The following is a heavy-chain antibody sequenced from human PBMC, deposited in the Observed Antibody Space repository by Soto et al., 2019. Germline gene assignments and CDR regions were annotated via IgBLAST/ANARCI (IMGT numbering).Heavy chain of an antibody. CDR3: ARGSKVRGVIITGYYYYYMDV. J-gene: IGHJ6*03. D-gene: IGHD3-10*01. V-gene: IGHV4-39*01. CDR2: IFYSGST. CDR1: GGSISTSRSY. Sequence: SETLSLTCSVSGGSISTSRSYWAWIRQPPGKGLEWLANIFYSGSTFYNPSLASRVSVSVDTSKSEFSLKLRSVTAADTAVYYCARGSKVRGVIITGYYYYYMDVWGKGTTVTVSS.